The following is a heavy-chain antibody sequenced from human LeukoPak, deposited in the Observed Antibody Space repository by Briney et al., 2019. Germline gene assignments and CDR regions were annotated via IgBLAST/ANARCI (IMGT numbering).Heavy chain of an antibody. J-gene: IGHJ4*02. CDR2: FSYDGIHE. D-gene: IGHD3-9*01. CDR1: GFTFSSYA. CDR3: ARVGTWLELLIDY. Sequence: GGSLRLSCAASGFTFSSYAMSWVRQSPDKGLEWVALFSYDGIHEYYTDSVKGRFTMSRDSSKNTLYLQMNSLRLEDTAVYYCARVGTWLELLIDYWGQGTQVTVSS. V-gene: IGHV3-30*10.